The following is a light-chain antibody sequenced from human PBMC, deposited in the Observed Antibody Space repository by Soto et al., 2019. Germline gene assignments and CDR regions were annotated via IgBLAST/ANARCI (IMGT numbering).Light chain of an antibody. V-gene: IGLV2-8*01. CDR2: EVN. CDR3: SSYATGCKGV. CDR1: SSDVGGYNY. Sequence: QSALTQPPSASGSPGQSITISCTGTSSDVGGYNYVSWYQQHPGKAPKVIIYEVNKRPSGVPDRFSGSKSGNTASLTVSGLQAEDEADYYCSSYATGCKGVFGTGTKLTVL. J-gene: IGLJ1*01.